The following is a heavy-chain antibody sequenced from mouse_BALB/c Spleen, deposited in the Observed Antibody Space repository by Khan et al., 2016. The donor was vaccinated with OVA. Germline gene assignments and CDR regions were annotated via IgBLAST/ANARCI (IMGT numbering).Heavy chain of an antibody. CDR1: GFSLSRYS. CDR3: ARENYGGGYWYFDV. V-gene: IGHV2-6-4*01. CDR2: IWGGGST. D-gene: IGHD1-1*01. Sequence: VQLKESGPGLVAPSQSLSITCTVSGFSLSRYSIHWIRQPPGQGLEWLGMIWGGGSTDYYSPLKSRLSISKANYTSQVFLKMTSRQTADADMYYCARENYGGGYWYFDVWGAGTTVTVSS. J-gene: IGHJ1*01.